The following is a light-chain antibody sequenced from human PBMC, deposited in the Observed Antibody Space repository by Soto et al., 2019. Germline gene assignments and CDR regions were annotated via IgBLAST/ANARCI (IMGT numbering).Light chain of an antibody. V-gene: IGLV2-14*01. CDR2: EVS. CDR3: SSYTSSNTQV. CDR1: SSDVGAYKY. Sequence: QSALTQPASVSGSPGQSITISCTGTSSDVGAYKYVSWYQQHPGKAPKLMIYEVSNRPSGVSNRFSGSKSDNTASVTISGLQAEDEADYYCSSYTSSNTQVFGTGTKVTVL. J-gene: IGLJ1*01.